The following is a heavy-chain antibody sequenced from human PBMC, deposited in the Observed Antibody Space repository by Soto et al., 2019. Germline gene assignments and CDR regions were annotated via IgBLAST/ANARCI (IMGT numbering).Heavy chain of an antibody. J-gene: IGHJ6*02. CDR1: GFTFSSYG. Sequence: GGSLRLSCAASGFTFSSYGMHWVRQAPGKGLEWVAVISYDGSNKYYADSVKGRFTISRDNSKNTLYLQMNSLRAEDTAVYYCAKDRGKIAAAGPTFYYYGMDVWGQGTTVTVSS. CDR3: AKDRGKIAAAGPTFYYYGMDV. D-gene: IGHD6-13*01. V-gene: IGHV3-30*18. CDR2: ISYDGSNK.